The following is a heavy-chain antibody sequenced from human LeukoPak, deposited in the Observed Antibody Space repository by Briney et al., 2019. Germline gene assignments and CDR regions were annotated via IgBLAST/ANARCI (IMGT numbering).Heavy chain of an antibody. CDR2: VSSSGSTI. CDR1: AFTFNDYY. J-gene: IGHJ4*02. V-gene: IGHV3-11*01. Sequence: GGSLTLSCAASAFTFNDYYMSWLPQAPGKGLEWVSYVSSSGSTISYADSVRGRFTIYRENDKNSLYLQMNSLRAEDTAVYYCARDRGDSSSDYWGQGALVTVSS. D-gene: IGHD6-6*01. CDR3: ARDRGDSSSDY.